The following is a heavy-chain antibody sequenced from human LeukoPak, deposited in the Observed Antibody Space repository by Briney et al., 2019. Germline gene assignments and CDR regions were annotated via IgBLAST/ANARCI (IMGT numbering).Heavy chain of an antibody. CDR3: AKAVGSMVRGVIDF. Sequence: GGSLRLSCAASGFTFDDYAMHWVRQAPGKGLEWVSGISWNKGDIGYADSVQGRFTISRDNAKNSLYLQMNSLTTDDTALYYCAKAVGSMVRGVIDFWGQGTLVSVSS. CDR2: ISWNKGDI. D-gene: IGHD3-10*01. J-gene: IGHJ4*02. V-gene: IGHV3-9*01. CDR1: GFTFDDYA.